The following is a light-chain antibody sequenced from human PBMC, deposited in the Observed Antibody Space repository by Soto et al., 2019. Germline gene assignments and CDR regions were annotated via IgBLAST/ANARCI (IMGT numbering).Light chain of an antibody. CDR1: SGSVASNY. Sequence: NFMLTQPHSVSESPGKTGTISCTGSSGSVASNYVHWYQRRPGSAPTIVIYGDNQRPSGVPDRFSGSIDSSSNSASLTISRLKTEDEADYFCQSYDRSSLYVFGTGTKLTVL. CDR2: GDN. J-gene: IGLJ1*01. CDR3: QSYDRSSLYV. V-gene: IGLV6-57*02.